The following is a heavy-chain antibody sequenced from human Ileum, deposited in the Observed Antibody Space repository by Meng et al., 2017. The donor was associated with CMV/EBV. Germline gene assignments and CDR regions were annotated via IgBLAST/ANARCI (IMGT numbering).Heavy chain of an antibody. CDR2: IYSGGSDT. CDR3: VKRLYCGSTACSKGMDV. J-gene: IGHJ6*02. D-gene: IGHD2-2*01. Sequence: GESLKISCAASGFTFTNYAMSWVRQAPGKGLEWVSLIYSGGSDTFYADSVKGRFTISRDNSKDMLYLQMNSLRAEDTAVYFCVKRLYCGSTACSKGMDVWGQGTTVTVSS. CDR1: GFTFTNYA. V-gene: IGHV3-23*03.